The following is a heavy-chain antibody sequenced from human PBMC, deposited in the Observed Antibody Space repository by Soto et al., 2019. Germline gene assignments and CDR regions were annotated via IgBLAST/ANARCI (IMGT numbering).Heavy chain of an antibody. CDR3: AKDLTVYYGMDV. CDR2: ISYDGSNK. D-gene: IGHD7-27*01. CDR1: GFTFSSYG. Sequence: QVQLVESVGGVVQPGRSLRLSCAASGFTFSSYGMHWVRQAPGKGLEWVAVISYDGSNKYYADSVKGRFTISRDNSKNTLYLQMNSLRAEDTAVYYCAKDLTVYYGMDVWGQGTTVTVSS. J-gene: IGHJ6*02. V-gene: IGHV3-30*18.